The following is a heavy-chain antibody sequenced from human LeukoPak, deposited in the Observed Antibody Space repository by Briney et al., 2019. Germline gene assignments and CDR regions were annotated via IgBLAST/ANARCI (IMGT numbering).Heavy chain of an antibody. V-gene: IGHV4-4*07. J-gene: IGHJ5*02. D-gene: IGHD3-10*02. CDR2: IYTSGST. CDR3: ARDRFVRGVIGWFDP. CDR1: GGSISSYH. Sequence: SETLSLTCTVSGGSISSYHWSWIRQPAGKGLEWIGRIYTSGSTNYNPSLKSRVTMSVDTSKNQFSLKLSSVTAADTAVYYCARDRFVRGVIGWFDPWGQGTLVTVSS.